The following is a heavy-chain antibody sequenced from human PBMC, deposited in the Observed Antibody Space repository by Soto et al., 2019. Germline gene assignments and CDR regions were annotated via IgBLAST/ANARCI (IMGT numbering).Heavy chain of an antibody. CDR3: VEGDLDTAVLNSPDAFDF. V-gene: IGHV3-30*03. D-gene: IGHD5-18*01. CDR2: ISFDGNNK. Sequence: QVKLVESGGGVVQPGRSLRLSCEASGFIFNDYGMHWVRQAPGKGLDWVAVISFDGNNKYYAQSVKGRFTISRDNSKDTLVLELGRLGREGTAVVPRVEGDLDTAVLNSPDAFDFWGQGTMVTVSS. CDR1: GFIFNDYG. J-gene: IGHJ3*01.